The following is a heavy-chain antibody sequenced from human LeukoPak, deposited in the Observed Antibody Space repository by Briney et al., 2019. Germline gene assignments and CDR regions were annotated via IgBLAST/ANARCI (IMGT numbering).Heavy chain of an antibody. CDR1: GGTFSSYA. CDR2: IIPIFGTA. D-gene: IGHD1-1*01. Sequence: SVKVSCKASGGTFSSYAISWVRQAPGQGLEWMGGIIPIFGTASYAQKFQGRVTITADKSTSTAYMELRSLRSDDTAAYYCARDQLSRGVWFDPWGQGTLVTVSS. CDR3: ARDQLSRGVWFDP. J-gene: IGHJ5*02. V-gene: IGHV1-69*06.